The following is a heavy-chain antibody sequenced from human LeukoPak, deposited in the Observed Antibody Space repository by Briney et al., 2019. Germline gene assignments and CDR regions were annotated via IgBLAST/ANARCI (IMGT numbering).Heavy chain of an antibody. CDR3: ARLPEGGYATSLGWLDP. CDR1: SAAISRSY. Sequence: PSETLSLTCTVPSAAISRSYWIWIRQTPGKGLEWIGYISYSGVSTYNPSLGSRVTISRDTSKNEVSLNLSSVPAADTAVYFCARLPEGGYATSLGWLDPWGQGTRVTVSS. V-gene: IGHV4-59*08. J-gene: IGHJ5*02. D-gene: IGHD5-24*01. CDR2: ISYSGVS.